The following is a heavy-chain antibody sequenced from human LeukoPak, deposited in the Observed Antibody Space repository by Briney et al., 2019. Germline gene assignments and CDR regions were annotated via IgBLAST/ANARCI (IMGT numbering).Heavy chain of an antibody. D-gene: IGHD3-3*01. J-gene: IGHJ6*02. CDR3: ARDVRFLEWLLSFGMDV. CDR2: ISSSSSYI. V-gene: IGHV3-21*01. Sequence: GGSLRLSCAASGFTFSSYSMNWVRQAPGKGLEWVSSISSSSSYIYYADSVKGRFTISRDNAKNSLYLQMNSLRAEDTAVYYCARDVRFLEWLLSFGMDVWGQGATVTVSS. CDR1: GFTFSSYS.